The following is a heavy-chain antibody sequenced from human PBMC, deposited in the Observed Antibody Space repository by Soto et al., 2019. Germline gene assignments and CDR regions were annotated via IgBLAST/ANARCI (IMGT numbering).Heavy chain of an antibody. J-gene: IGHJ6*02. D-gene: IGHD4-4*01. V-gene: IGHV3-11*06. CDR1: GFTFGDYY. CDR2: ISSSSSYT. Sequence: GGSLRLSCAASGFTFGDYYMSWIRQAPGKXLEWVSYISSSSSYTNYADSVKGRFTISRDNAKNSLYLQMDSLRAEDTAVYYCARDWPNSKDRDYYYYGMDVWGQGTTLTVSS. CDR3: ARDWPNSKDRDYYYYGMDV.